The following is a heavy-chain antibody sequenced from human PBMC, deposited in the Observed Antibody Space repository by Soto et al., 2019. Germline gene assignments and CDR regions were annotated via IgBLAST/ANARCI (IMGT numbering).Heavy chain of an antibody. J-gene: IGHJ6*02. Sequence: MLSETLSLTCAVYGGSFSGYYWSWIRQPPGKGLEWIGEINHSGSTNYNPSLKSRVTISVDTSKNQFSLKLSSVTAADTAVYYCARRGPTVTRYYYYGMDVWGQGTTVTVSS. V-gene: IGHV4-34*01. D-gene: IGHD4-17*01. CDR3: ARRGPTVTRYYYYGMDV. CDR2: INHSGST. CDR1: GGSFSGYY.